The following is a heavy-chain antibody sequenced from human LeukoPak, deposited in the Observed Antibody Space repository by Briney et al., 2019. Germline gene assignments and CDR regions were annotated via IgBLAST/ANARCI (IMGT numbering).Heavy chain of an antibody. CDR1: GASVSSGSYY. V-gene: IGHV4-61*01. CDR3: ARGSRGYTYG. CDR2: IYYSGST. D-gene: IGHD5-18*01. Sequence: PSETLSLTCTVSGASVSSGSYYWSWIRQPPGKGLEWIGYIYYSGSTNYDPSLKSRVTISVDTSKNQFSLKLSSVTAADTAVYYCARGSRGYTYGWGQGTLVTVSS. J-gene: IGHJ4*02.